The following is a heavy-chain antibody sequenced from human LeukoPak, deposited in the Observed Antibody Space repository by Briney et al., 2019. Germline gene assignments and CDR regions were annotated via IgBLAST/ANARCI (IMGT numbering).Heavy chain of an antibody. CDR2: ISSSSSTI. Sequence: GGSLRLSCAASGFTFSSYSMNWVRQAPGKGLEWVSYISSSSSTIYYADSVKGRFTISRDNAKNSLYLQMNSLRAEDTAVYYCARDRGYSSSWYNFDYWGQGTPVTVSS. CDR3: ARDRGYSSSWYNFDY. D-gene: IGHD6-13*01. J-gene: IGHJ4*02. CDR1: GFTFSSYS. V-gene: IGHV3-48*01.